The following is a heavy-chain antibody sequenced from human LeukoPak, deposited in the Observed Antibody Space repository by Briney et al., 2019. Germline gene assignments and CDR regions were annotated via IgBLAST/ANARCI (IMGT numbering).Heavy chain of an antibody. V-gene: IGHV4-59*01. CDR2: IYYSGST. CDR1: GGSISSYY. D-gene: IGHD6-6*01. Sequence: SETLSLTCTVSGGSISSYYWSWIRQPPGKGLEWIGYIYYSGSTNYNPSLKSRVTISVDTSKNQFSLKLSSVTAADTAVYYCARFPSLYSSSIAYWGQGTLVTVSS. J-gene: IGHJ4*02. CDR3: ARFPSLYSSSIAY.